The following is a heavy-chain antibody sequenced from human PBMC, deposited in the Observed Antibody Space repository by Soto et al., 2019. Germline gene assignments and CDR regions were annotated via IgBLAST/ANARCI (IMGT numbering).Heavy chain of an antibody. J-gene: IGHJ4*02. CDR1: GFTFSDYY. Sequence: QVQLVESGGGLVKPGGSLRLSCAVSGFTFSDYYMTWIRQAPGKGLEWVSYISSSTSHTKYADSVKGRFTISRDNAKNSLFLQINSLRAEDTAVYYCARGRGAAADYFDFWGQGTLVTVSS. D-gene: IGHD6-13*01. CDR2: ISSSTSHT. V-gene: IGHV3-11*05. CDR3: ARGRGAAADYFDF.